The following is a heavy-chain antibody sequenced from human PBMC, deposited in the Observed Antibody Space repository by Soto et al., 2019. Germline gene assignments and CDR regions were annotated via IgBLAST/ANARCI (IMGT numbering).Heavy chain of an antibody. CDR2: ISSSGDST. D-gene: IGHD1-7*01. J-gene: IGHJ4*02. V-gene: IGHV3-11*06. Sequence: QVQVVESGGGLVKPGGSLRLSCAASGFTFSDYYMSWIRQAPGTGLEWVSFISSSGDSTKYADSVKGRFTISRDNAKNPLYLQLNSLRAEDTAVYYCARGGVKGTTSRGQVYNWGQGTLVTVSS. CDR3: ARGGVKGTTSRGQVYN. CDR1: GFTFSDYY.